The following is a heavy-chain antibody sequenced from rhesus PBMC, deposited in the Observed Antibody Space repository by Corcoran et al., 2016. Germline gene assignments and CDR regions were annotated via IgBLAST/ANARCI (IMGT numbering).Heavy chain of an antibody. Sequence: QVQLQESGPGVVKPSETLSLTCAVSGGSISDSYRWRWIRQPPGKGLEWIGYIYGSSTSTNYNPSLKSRGTISTDTSKNQFSLKLSSGTAADTAVYYCARGIITPYFDYWGQGVLVTVSS. CDR2: IYGSSTST. V-gene: IGHV4S10*01. J-gene: IGHJ4*01. D-gene: IGHD1-26*01. CDR1: GGSISDSYR. CDR3: ARGIITPYFDY.